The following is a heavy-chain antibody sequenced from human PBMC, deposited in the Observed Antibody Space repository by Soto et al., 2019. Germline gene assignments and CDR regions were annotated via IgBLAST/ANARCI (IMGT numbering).Heavy chain of an antibody. CDR1: GGSFSGYY. Sequence: QVQLQQWGAGLLKPSETLSLTCAVYGGSFSGYYWSWIRQPPGKGLEWIGEINHSGSTNYNPSLKSRVTISVDTSTHQLSLKMSSVTAADTAVYYCASVGHSSSGWFDPWGQGTLVTVSS. D-gene: IGHD6-6*01. V-gene: IGHV4-34*01. J-gene: IGHJ5*02. CDR2: INHSGST. CDR3: ASVGHSSSGWFDP.